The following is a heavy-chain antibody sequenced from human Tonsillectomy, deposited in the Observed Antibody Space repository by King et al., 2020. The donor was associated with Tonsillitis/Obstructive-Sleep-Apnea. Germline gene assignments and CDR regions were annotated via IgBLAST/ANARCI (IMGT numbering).Heavy chain of an antibody. D-gene: IGHD3-22*01. CDR1: GFTFSNAW. CDR3: TTDAQTGGYST. CDR2: IKTKTDGGTT. V-gene: IGHV3-15*01. Sequence: VQLVESGGGLVKPGGSLRLSCAASGFTFSNAWMSWVRQAPGKGLEWVGRIKTKTDGGTTDYAAPVKGRFTISRDDSKNTLYLQMNSLKTEDTAIYYYTTDAQTGGYSTWGLGTLVTVSS. J-gene: IGHJ5*02.